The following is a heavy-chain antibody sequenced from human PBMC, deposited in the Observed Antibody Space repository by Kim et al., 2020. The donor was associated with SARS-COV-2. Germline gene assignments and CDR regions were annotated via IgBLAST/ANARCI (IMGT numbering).Heavy chain of an antibody. D-gene: IGHD3-3*01. CDR3: TRETIFGVELDY. V-gene: IGHV3-73*01. Sequence: GGSLRLSCAASGFTFSGSAMHWVRQASGKGLEWVGRIRSKANSYATAYAASVKGRFTISRDDSKNTAYLQMNSLKTEDTAVYYCTRETIFGVELDYWGQGTLVTVSS. CDR1: GFTFSGSA. J-gene: IGHJ4*02. CDR2: IRSKANSYAT.